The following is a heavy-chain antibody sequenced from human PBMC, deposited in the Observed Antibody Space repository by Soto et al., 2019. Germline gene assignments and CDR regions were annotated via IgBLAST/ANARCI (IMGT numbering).Heavy chain of an antibody. D-gene: IGHD1-7*01. CDR2: IYPGDSDT. J-gene: IGHJ6*02. CDR3: ARQAGPTMYGMAV. V-gene: IGHV5-51*01. CDR1: GCSFISYC. Sequence: VELQQISWNVSGCSFISYCIGWVSQMHGKGLEWMGIIYPGDSDTRYSPSFQGQVTISADKSISTAYLQWRSLKASDTAMYYCARQAGPTMYGMAVGGQGTTVTVS.